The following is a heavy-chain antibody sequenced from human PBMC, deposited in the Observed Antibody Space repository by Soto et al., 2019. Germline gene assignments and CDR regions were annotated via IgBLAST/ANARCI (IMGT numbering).Heavy chain of an antibody. CDR1: GFTFSSYA. V-gene: IGHV3-23*01. D-gene: IGHD6-13*01. CDR3: AKLPSIAAAYYYYYYGMDV. Sequence: EVQLLESGGGLVQPGGSLRLSCAASGFTFSSYAMSWVRQAPGKGLEWVSAISGSGGSTYYADSVKGRFTISRDNSKNTLYLQMNSLRAEDTAVYYCAKLPSIAAAYYYYYYGMDVWGQGTTVTVSS. CDR2: ISGSGGST. J-gene: IGHJ6*02.